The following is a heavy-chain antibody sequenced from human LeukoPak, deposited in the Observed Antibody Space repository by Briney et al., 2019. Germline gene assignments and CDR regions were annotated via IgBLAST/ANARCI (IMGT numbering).Heavy chain of an antibody. CDR3: AKIQYPGYSSGSIPYSFDY. CDR2: ISRASESI. CDR1: GFTFNTYS. J-gene: IGHJ4*02. V-gene: IGHV3-23*01. Sequence: PGGSLRLSCAASGFTFNTYSMSWVRQAPGKGLEWVSIISRASESIFYADSVKGRFTISRDNSKNTLYLQMNSLRAEDTAVYYCAKIQYPGYSSGSIPYSFDYWGQGTLVTVSS. D-gene: IGHD6-19*01.